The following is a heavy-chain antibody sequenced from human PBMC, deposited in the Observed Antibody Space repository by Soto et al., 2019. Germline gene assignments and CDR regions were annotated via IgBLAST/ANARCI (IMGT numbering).Heavy chain of an antibody. CDR1: GGSISSSSYY. V-gene: IGHV4-39*01. CDR2: IYYSGST. D-gene: IGHD3-22*01. CDR3: ARRSYYDSSGYPVYYYYYGMDV. Sequence: SETLSLTCTVSGGSISSSSYYWGWIRQPPGKGLEWIGSIYYSGSTYYNPSLKSRVTISVDTSKNQFSLKLSSVTAADTAVYYCARRSYYDSSGYPVYYYYYGMDVWGQGTTVTV. J-gene: IGHJ6*02.